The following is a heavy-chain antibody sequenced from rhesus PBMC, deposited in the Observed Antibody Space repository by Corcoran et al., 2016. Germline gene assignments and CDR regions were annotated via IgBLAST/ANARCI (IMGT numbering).Heavy chain of an antibody. CDR2: ISGSGGST. J-gene: IGHJ2*01. Sequence: QVQLQESGPGLVKPSEPLSLTCAVSGGSTSSNYWGWFRQPPEQGLEWIGRISGSGGSTDYNPSLKSRVTISTDTSKNQFSLKLSSVTAADTAVYYCAGHTATYYWYFDLWGPGTPITISS. D-gene: IGHD5-12*01. CDR1: GGSTSSNY. V-gene: IGHV4-173*01. CDR3: AGHTATYYWYFDL.